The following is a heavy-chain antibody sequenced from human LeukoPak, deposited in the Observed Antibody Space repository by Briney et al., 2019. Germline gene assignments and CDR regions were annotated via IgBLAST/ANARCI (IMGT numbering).Heavy chain of an antibody. CDR2: ISSSSSYT. Sequence: GGSLRLSCAASGFTFSSYSMNWVRQAPGKGLEWVSSISSSSSYTYYADSVKGRFTISRDNAKNSLYLQMNSLRAEDPAVYYCARQPRHTSGWYFDYWGQGTLVTVSS. CDR3: ARQPRHTSGWYFDY. V-gene: IGHV3-21*04. J-gene: IGHJ4*02. CDR1: GFTFSSYS. D-gene: IGHD6-19*01.